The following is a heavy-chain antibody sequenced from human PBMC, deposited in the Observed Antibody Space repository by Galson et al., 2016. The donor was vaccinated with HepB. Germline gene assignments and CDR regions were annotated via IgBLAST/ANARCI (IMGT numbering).Heavy chain of an antibody. CDR1: GFTFASAW. CDR3: TTGWDVVVVVSAVQIGHRKFDC. Sequence: SLRLSCAASGFTFASAWMNWVRQAPGKGPEWVARVKTKADGETIDYAAPVKGRFTVSRDDSKSMVYLQMNSLKVEDTGVYYCTTGWDVVVVVSAVQIGHRKFDCWGQGTLVTVSS. D-gene: IGHD2-15*01. J-gene: IGHJ5*01. CDR2: VKTKADGETI. V-gene: IGHV3-15*07.